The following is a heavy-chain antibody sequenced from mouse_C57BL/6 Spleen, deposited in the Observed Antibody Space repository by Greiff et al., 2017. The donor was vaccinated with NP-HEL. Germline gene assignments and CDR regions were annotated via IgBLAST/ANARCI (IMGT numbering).Heavy chain of an antibody. CDR3: ARGLYGFDY. D-gene: IGHD2-12*01. CDR1: GYTFTSYW. Sequence: VQLQQSGAELVMPGASVKLSCKASGYTFTSYWMHWVKQRPGQGLEWIGEIDPSDSYTNYNQKFKGKSTLTVDKSSSTAYMQLSSLTSEDSAVCYCARGLYGFDYWGQGTTLTVSS. V-gene: IGHV1-69*01. J-gene: IGHJ2*01. CDR2: IDPSDSYT.